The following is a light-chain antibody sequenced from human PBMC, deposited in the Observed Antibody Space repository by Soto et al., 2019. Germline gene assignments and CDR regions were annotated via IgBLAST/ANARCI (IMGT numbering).Light chain of an antibody. J-gene: IGLJ2*01. Sequence: QSVLTQPRAVSGSPGQSVTISCTETSSDVGGYDFVSWYQQHPGKAPKLMISDVSKRPSGVPDRFSGSKSGSTASLTISGLQAEDEADYYCCSYAGDLALFGGGTKVTVL. V-gene: IGLV2-11*01. CDR3: CSYAGDLAL. CDR1: SSDVGGYDF. CDR2: DVS.